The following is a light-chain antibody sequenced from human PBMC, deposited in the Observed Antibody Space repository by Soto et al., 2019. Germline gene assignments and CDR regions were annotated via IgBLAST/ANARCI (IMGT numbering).Light chain of an antibody. CDR2: GAS. Sequence: DIVLTQSPVTLSLSPWERATISCRASQSVSNNHLAWYQQKPGQAPRLLIYGASNRATGIPDRFSGSGSGTDFTLTISCLQSEDFATYYCQQYYSYPPITFGQGTRLEIK. CDR1: QSVSNNH. J-gene: IGKJ5*01. V-gene: IGKV3-20*01. CDR3: QQYYSYPPIT.